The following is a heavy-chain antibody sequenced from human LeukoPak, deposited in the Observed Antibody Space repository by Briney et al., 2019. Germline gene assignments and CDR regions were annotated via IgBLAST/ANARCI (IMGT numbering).Heavy chain of an antibody. CDR1: GFTFSSYW. V-gene: IGHV3-7*01. Sequence: GGSLRLSCAASGFTFSSYWMSWVRQAPGKGLEWVANIKQDGSEKYYVDSVKGRFTISRDNSKNTLYLQMNSLRVEDTAVYYCARDRGLSLVRGVIVGKYYFDYWGQGTVVTVFS. CDR2: IKQDGSEK. D-gene: IGHD3-10*01. J-gene: IGHJ4*02. CDR3: ARDRGLSLVRGVIVGKYYFDY.